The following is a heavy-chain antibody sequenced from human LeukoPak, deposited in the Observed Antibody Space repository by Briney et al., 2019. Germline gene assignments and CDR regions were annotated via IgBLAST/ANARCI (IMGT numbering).Heavy chain of an antibody. Sequence: SVKVSCKASGYTFTSYGISWVRQAPGQGLEWMGGIIPIFGTANYAQKFQGRVTITADKSTSTAYMELSSLRSEDTAVYYCASHASYSSSWYYGAAFDIWGQGTMVTVSS. CDR3: ASHASYSSSWYYGAAFDI. V-gene: IGHV1-69*06. J-gene: IGHJ3*02. CDR2: IIPIFGTA. D-gene: IGHD6-13*01. CDR1: GYTFTSYG.